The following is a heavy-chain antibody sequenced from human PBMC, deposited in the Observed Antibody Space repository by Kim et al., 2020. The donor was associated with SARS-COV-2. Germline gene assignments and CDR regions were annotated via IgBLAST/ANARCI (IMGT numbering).Heavy chain of an antibody. D-gene: IGHD3-10*01. V-gene: IGHV1-18*01. CDR3: ARSYGSGSYLDY. J-gene: IGHJ4*02. Sequence: NYAQKLQGRVTMTTDTSTSTAYMELRSLRSDDTAVYYCARSYGSGSYLDYWGQGTLVTVSS.